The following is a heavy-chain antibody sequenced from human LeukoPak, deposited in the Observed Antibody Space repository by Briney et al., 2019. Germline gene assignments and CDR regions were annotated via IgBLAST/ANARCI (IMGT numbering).Heavy chain of an antibody. J-gene: IGHJ4*02. Sequence: SETLSLTCTVSGGSISSGGYYWSWIHQHPGKGLEWIGYIDYSGSTNYSPSLKSRVTISLDTSKNQFSLKLSSVTAADTAVYYCARETGQMTTVTYTYNSYFDYWGQGTLVTVSS. CDR2: IDYSGST. CDR1: GGSISSGGYY. D-gene: IGHD4-17*01. CDR3: ARETGQMTTVTYTYNSYFDY. V-gene: IGHV4-61*08.